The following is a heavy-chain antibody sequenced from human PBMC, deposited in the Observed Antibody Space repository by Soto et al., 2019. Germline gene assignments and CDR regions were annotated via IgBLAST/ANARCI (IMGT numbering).Heavy chain of an antibody. Sequence: VGSLRLSCAASGFTFSSYAMHWVRQAPGRGLEWVAVISYDGSNKYYADSVKGRFTISRDNSKNTLYLQMNSLRAEDTAVYYCARDEGVTMIVVVSWGQGTLVTVSS. CDR1: GFTFSSYA. V-gene: IGHV3-30-3*01. D-gene: IGHD3-22*01. CDR2: ISYDGSNK. J-gene: IGHJ4*02. CDR3: ARDEGVTMIVVVS.